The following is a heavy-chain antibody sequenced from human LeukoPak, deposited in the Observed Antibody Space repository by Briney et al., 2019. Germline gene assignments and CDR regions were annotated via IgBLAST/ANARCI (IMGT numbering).Heavy chain of an antibody. Sequence: GGSLRLSCAASGFTFSSYAMSWVRQAPGKGLEWVSAISGSGGSTYYADSVKGRFTISRDNSKNTLYLHMNSLRAEDTAVYYCAKVYYYDSSGEIDYWGQGTLVTVSS. CDR3: AKVYYYDSSGEIDY. CDR1: GFTFSSYA. J-gene: IGHJ4*02. CDR2: ISGSGGST. D-gene: IGHD3-22*01. V-gene: IGHV3-23*01.